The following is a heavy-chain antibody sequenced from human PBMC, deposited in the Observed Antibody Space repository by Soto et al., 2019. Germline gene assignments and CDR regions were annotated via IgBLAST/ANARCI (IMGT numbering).Heavy chain of an antibody. CDR1: GYTFTSYA. Sequence: ASVKVSCKASGYTFTSYAMHWVRQAPGQGLEWMGWINTYNGNTKYAQKFQGRVTLTRDTSASTAYMELRSLRSNDTAIYYCAMVDVYVTPSPQDVWGQGTTVTVSS. D-gene: IGHD3-16*01. CDR2: INTYNGNT. V-gene: IGHV1-3*04. J-gene: IGHJ6*02. CDR3: AMVDVYVTPSPQDV.